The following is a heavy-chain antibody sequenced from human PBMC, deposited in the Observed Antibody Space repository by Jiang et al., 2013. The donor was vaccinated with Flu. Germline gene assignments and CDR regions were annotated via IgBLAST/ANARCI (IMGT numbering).Heavy chain of an antibody. CDR3: ARGPRSSSHHRSYNWFDP. J-gene: IGHJ5*02. Sequence: GGSVSSRSYYWSWIRQPPGRNWSGLGISITSGSTSYNPSLKSRVTISVDTSKNQFSLKLSSVTAADTAVHYCARGPRSSSHHRSYNWFDPWGPGEPWSP. V-gene: IGHV4-61*01. CDR2: SITSGST. D-gene: IGHD6-13*01. CDR1: GGSVSSRSYY.